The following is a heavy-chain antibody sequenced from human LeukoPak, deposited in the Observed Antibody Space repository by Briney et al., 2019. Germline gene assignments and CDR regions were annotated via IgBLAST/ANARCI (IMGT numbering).Heavy chain of an antibody. J-gene: IGHJ4*02. CDR1: GGTFSSYA. CDR2: IIPIFGTA. CDR3: ASALYDSVNGDFDY. V-gene: IGHV1-69*01. D-gene: IGHD3-22*01. Sequence: PVASVKVSCKASGGTFSSYAISWVRQAPGQGLEWMGGIIPIFGTANYAQKFQGRVTITADESTSTAYMELSSLRSEDTAVYYCASALYDSVNGDFDYWGQGTLVTVSS.